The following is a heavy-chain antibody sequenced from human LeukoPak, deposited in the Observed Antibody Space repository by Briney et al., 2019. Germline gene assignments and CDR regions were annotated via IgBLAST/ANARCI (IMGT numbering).Heavy chain of an antibody. D-gene: IGHD2-15*01. V-gene: IGHV4-59*05. Sequence: PSETLSLTCTVSGGSISSYYWSWIRQPPGKGPEWIGSIYYSGSTYYNPSLKSRVTISVDTSKNQFSLKLSSVTAADTAVYYCARDCSGGSCYTSEYFQHWGQGTLVTVSS. CDR1: GGSISSYY. J-gene: IGHJ1*01. CDR3: ARDCSGGSCYTSEYFQH. CDR2: IYYSGST.